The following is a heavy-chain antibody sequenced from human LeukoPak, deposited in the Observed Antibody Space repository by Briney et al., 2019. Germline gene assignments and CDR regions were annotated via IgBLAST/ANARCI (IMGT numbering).Heavy chain of an antibody. D-gene: IGHD2-21*02. V-gene: IGHV5-10-1*01. Sequence: GESLKISCQGSGYTFTKYWIIWVRHKPVKGLECMGRIDPRDSSAKDSPSFQGHVTMSTDKSISTAYLQWSSLKSSDTAIYYCARGSAVTGRWYFDLWGRGTLVTVSP. CDR3: ARGSAVTGRWYFDL. CDR1: GYTFTKYW. CDR2: IDPRDSSA. J-gene: IGHJ2*01.